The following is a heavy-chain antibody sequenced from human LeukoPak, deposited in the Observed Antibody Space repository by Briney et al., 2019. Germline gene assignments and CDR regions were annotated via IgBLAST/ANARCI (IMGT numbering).Heavy chain of an antibody. CDR2: ISTGGDI. CDR1: AGSICNSY. Sequence: SDTLSLTCAVSAGSICNSYCSWARQPPGRGLEFIGYISTGGDINYNPSLRSRATMSIHPSNNQLSLTLTSVTTADTGVYFCVRGPGRGYDFEHWGQGSLVTVSS. V-gene: IGHV4-4*08. CDR3: VRGPGRGYDFEH. J-gene: IGHJ4*02. D-gene: IGHD3-22*01.